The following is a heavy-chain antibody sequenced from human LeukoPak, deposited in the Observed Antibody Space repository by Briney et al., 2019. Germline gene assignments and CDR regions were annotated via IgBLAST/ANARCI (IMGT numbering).Heavy chain of an antibody. V-gene: IGHV3-30*18. Sequence: GGSLRLSCAASGFTFSSYWMSWVRQAPGKGLEWVAAVSYDGNNHYYADSLKGRFTISRDNSKNTLFLQMNSLRAEDTAVYYCVKDGWLLILRHYFDYWGQGTLVTVSS. J-gene: IGHJ4*02. CDR1: GFTFSSYW. CDR3: VKDGWLLILRHYFDY. D-gene: IGHD3-22*01. CDR2: VSYDGNNH.